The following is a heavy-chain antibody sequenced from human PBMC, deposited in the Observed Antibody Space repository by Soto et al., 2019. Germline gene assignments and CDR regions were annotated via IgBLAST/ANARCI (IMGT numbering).Heavy chain of an antibody. CDR2: INHSEST. CDR3: ARHGRFLEWSRYYYMDV. J-gene: IGHJ6*03. Sequence: SETLSLTCTVSGGSISSGGYYWSWIRQHPGKGLEWIGEINHSESTNYNPSLKSRVTISVDTSKNQFSLKLSSVTAADTAVYYCARHGRFLEWSRYYYMDVWGKGTTVTVSS. D-gene: IGHD3-3*01. CDR1: GGSISSGGYY. V-gene: IGHV4-39*01.